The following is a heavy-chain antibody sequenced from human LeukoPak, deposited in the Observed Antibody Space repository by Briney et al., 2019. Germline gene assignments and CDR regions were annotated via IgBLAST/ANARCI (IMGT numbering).Heavy chain of an antibody. V-gene: IGHV4-34*01. J-gene: IGHJ5*02. CDR2: INHSGST. CDR1: GGSFSGYH. D-gene: IGHD3-10*01. Sequence: SETLSLTCAVYGGSFSGYHWSWIRQPPGKGLEWIGKINHSGSTSYNPSLESRATMSVDTPKNQLSLKMSSVTAADTAVYYCARETMVRGVISGWFDPWGQGTLVTVSS. CDR3: ARETMVRGVISGWFDP.